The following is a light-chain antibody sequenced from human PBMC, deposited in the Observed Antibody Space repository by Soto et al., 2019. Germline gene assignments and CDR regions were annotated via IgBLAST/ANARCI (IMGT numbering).Light chain of an antibody. CDR3: QQYNSYPWT. J-gene: IGKJ1*01. V-gene: IGKV1-5*01. Sequence: IQMTQSPSTLSASVGDRVTITCRASQSISSWLAWYQHKPGKAPKLLIYDASSLESGVPSRFGGSGSGTEFALTISCLQPDDFATYYCQQYNSYPWTFGQGTPEEIK. CDR1: QSISSW. CDR2: DAS.